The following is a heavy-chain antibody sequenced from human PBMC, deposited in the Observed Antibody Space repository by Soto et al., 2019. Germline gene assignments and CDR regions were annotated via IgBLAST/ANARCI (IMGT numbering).Heavy chain of an antibody. CDR2: IIPIFGTA. CDR1: GGTFSSYA. V-gene: IGHV1-69*12. J-gene: IGHJ5*02. D-gene: IGHD6-19*01. CDR3: ARAIAVAGGNWFDP. Sequence: QVQLVQSGAEVKKPGSSVKVSCKASGGTFSSYAISWVRQAPGQGLEWMGGIIPIFGTANYAQKFQGRVTITADESTSSDYLELSSLSSEDTAVYYWARAIAVAGGNWFDPWGQGTLVTVSS.